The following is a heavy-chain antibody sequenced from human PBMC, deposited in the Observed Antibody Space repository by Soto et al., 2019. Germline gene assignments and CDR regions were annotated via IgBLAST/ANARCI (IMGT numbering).Heavy chain of an antibody. J-gene: IGHJ6*02. CDR1: GFPFGSYG. Sequence: GGSLRLSCFSSGFPFGSYGIHEVRQAPGKGLDWMARIVYDGSKGYYSDSVRGRFTISRDNSKNTVYLQMNSLRPEDTAVYYCPRDKDGMAVGGQGTSVTVSS. CDR2: IVYDGSKG. CDR3: PRDKDGMAV. V-gene: IGHV3-30*03.